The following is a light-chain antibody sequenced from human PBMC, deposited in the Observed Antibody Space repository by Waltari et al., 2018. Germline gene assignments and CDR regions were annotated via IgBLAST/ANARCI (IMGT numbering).Light chain of an antibody. J-gene: IGLJ2*01. CDR3: CSYAGSSTFT. CDR2: EVY. Sequence: HSALTPPASVSAPPGPSITLPFTGTSSDVGLCHVVTWYQQHPGKAPKLMIYEVYKRPSGVSNRFSGSKSGNTASLTISGLQAEDEADYYCCSYAGSSTFTFGGGTKLTVL. V-gene: IGLV2-23*02. CDR1: SSDVGLCHV.